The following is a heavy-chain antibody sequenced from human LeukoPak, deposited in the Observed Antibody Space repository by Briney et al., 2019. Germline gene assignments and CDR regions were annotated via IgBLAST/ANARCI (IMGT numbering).Heavy chain of an antibody. J-gene: IGHJ4*02. Sequence: SQTLSLTCTVSGGSINSGDYYWNWIRQHPGKGLEWIGYIYYSGNTYYNQSLKSRITISVDTSKNQFSLKLTSVTAADTAVYYCARKNDYGQEFDYWGQGTLVTVSS. V-gene: IGHV4-31*03. CDR1: GGSINSGDYY. CDR2: IYYSGNT. D-gene: IGHD4-17*01. CDR3: ARKNDYGQEFDY.